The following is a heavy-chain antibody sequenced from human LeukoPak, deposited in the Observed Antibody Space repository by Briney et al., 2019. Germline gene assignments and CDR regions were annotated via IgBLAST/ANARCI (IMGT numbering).Heavy chain of an antibody. D-gene: IGHD3-22*01. Sequence: GGSLRLSCAASGFTFSSYAMHWVRQAPGKGLEWVAVISYDGSNKYYADSVKGRFTISRDNSKNTLYLQMNSLRAEDTAVYYCAKEDRYYYDSSGPFDYWGQGTLVTVSS. CDR1: GFTFSSYA. CDR3: AKEDRYYYDSSGPFDY. CDR2: ISYDGSNK. J-gene: IGHJ4*02. V-gene: IGHV3-30*04.